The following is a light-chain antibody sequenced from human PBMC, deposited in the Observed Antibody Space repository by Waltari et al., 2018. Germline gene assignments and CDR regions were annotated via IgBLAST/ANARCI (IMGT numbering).Light chain of an antibody. CDR2: DAS. J-gene: IGKJ2*01. CDR3: QQYDSFSYT. V-gene: IGKV1-5*01. CDR1: QTIRSW. Sequence: DIQMTQSPSTLSASVWDRVTITCRASQTIRSWLAWYQQKAEKDPKLLIYDASTLESGVPSRFSGSGSGTEFTLTISSLHPDDFATYYCQQYDSFSYTFGQGTKLEIK.